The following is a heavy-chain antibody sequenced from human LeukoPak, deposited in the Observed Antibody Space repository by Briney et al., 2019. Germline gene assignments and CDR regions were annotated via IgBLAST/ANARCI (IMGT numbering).Heavy chain of an antibody. Sequence: GRSLRLSCAASGFTFRSYAMHWVRQAPGKGLEWVAVISYDGSNKYHTDSVKGRFSISRDNSKNTLYLQMNSLRAEDTAVYYCAKVAVGYCSSTSCYDLDYWGQGTLVTVSS. CDR1: GFTFRSYA. J-gene: IGHJ4*02. CDR3: AKVAVGYCSSTSCYDLDY. V-gene: IGHV3-30*18. CDR2: ISYDGSNK. D-gene: IGHD2-2*01.